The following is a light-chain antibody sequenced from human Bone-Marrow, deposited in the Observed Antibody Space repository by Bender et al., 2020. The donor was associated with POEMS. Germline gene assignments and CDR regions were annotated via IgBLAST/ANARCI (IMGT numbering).Light chain of an antibody. Sequence: QSALTQPASVSGSPGQSITISCTGTSSDVGSYNLVSWYQQHPGKAPKLMIYEVTKRPSGVSSRFAGSKSGNTASLTIPGLQAEDEADYYCCSYAGSTTVFGGGTELTVL. V-gene: IGLV2-23*02. CDR1: SSDVGSYNL. J-gene: IGLJ2*01. CDR3: CSYAGSTTV. CDR2: EVT.